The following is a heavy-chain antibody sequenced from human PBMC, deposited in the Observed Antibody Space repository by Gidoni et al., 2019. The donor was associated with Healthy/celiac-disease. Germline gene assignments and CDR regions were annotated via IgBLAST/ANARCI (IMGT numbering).Heavy chain of an antibody. CDR3: AHRRPNWNYGGEFDY. V-gene: IGHV2-5*02. CDR1: GFSLSTSGEG. CDR2: IYWDDDK. D-gene: IGHD1-7*01. J-gene: IGHJ4*02. Sequence: QITLKESGLTLVKPTQTLTLTCTFSGFSLSTSGEGVGWIRQPPGKALEWLALIYWDDDKRYTPSLNNRLTITKGTSKHQVVLTMTNMDPVDTATYYGAHRRPNWNYGGEFDYWGQGTLVTVSS.